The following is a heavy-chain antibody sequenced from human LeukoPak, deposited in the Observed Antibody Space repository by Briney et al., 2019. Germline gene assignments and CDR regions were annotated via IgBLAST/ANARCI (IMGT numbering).Heavy chain of an antibody. J-gene: IGHJ4*02. Sequence: RGSLRLSCAASGFTFSSYDMNWVGQAPGKGLEWVASISSSSTYIYYADSVKGRFTISRDNAKNSLYLQMNSLRAEDTAVYYCAKSVPYYYDSSGYYCDYWGQGTLVTVSS. CDR1: GFTFSSYD. CDR3: AKSVPYYYDSSGYYCDY. CDR2: ISSSSTYI. V-gene: IGHV3-21*04. D-gene: IGHD3-22*01.